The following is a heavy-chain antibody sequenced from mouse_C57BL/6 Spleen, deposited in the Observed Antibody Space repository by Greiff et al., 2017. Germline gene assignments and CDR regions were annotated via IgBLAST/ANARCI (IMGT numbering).Heavy chain of an antibody. Sequence: VQLQESGAELVRPGASVKLSCKASGYTFTDYYINWVKQRPGQGLEWIARIYPGSGNTYYNEKFKGKATLTAEKSSSTAYMQLSSLSSEDTAVYFGAKEDYYGGRGDWYFDVWGTGTTVTVSS. CDR1: GYTFTDYY. CDR3: AKEDYYGGRGDWYFDV. J-gene: IGHJ1*03. CDR2: IYPGSGNT. V-gene: IGHV1-76*01. D-gene: IGHD1-1*01.